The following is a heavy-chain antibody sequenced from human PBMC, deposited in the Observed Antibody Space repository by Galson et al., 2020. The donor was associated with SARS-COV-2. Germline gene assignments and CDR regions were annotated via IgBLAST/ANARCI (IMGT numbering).Heavy chain of an antibody. Sequence: TGGSLRLSCAASGFTLSNYWIHWVRQGPGRGLVWVSRISPDGSDISYAESVKGRFTISRDNAKNTLNLQMDSLRVADTGIYYCVTKGYISGWSPFDYWGQGSLVTVSS. D-gene: IGHD6-19*01. CDR2: ISPDGSDI. CDR3: VTKGYISGWSPFDY. CDR1: GFTLSNYW. V-gene: IGHV3-74*01. J-gene: IGHJ4*02.